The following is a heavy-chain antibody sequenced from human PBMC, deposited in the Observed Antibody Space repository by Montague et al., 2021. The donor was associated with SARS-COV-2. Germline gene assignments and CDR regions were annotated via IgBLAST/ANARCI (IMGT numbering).Heavy chain of an antibody. CDR1: GFTFSSFA. V-gene: IGHV3-23*03. D-gene: IGHD3-10*01. CDR3: ARFGETYRDFDC. CDR2: IYSDGINT. Sequence: SLRLSCAASGFTFSSFAMSWVRQAPGKGLEWVSVIYSDGINTYYTDSVKGRFTISRDNSKNTLYLQLNSLRAEDTAVYYCARFGETYRDFDCWGQGTLVTVSS. J-gene: IGHJ4*02.